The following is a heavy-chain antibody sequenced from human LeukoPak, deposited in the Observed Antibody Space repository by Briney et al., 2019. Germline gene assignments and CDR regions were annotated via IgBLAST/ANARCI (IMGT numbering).Heavy chain of an antibody. V-gene: IGHV1-69*05. J-gene: IGHJ6*03. CDR2: IIPIFGTA. CDR1: GGTFSSYA. Sequence: SVKVSCKASGGTFSSYAISWVRQAPGQGLEWMGTIIPIFGTANYAQKFQGRVTITTDESTSTAYMGLSSLRSEDTAVYYCARSEGYCSGGICPDRRYYYYYYYMDVWGKGTTVTVSS. D-gene: IGHD2-15*01. CDR3: ARSEGYCSGGICPDRRYYYYYYYMDV.